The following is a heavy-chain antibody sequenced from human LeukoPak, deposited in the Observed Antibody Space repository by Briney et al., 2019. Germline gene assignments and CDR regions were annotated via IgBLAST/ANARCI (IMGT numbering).Heavy chain of an antibody. V-gene: IGHV1-18*01. Sequence: GASVKVSCKASGYTFTSYGISWVRQAPGQGLEWMGWISAYNGNTNYAQKLQGRVTMTTDTSTSTAYMELRSLRSDDTAVYYCARRYGFLEWGYYYYYMDVWGKGTTGTVSS. CDR1: GYTFTSYG. J-gene: IGHJ6*03. CDR3: ARRYGFLEWGYYYYYMDV. CDR2: ISAYNGNT. D-gene: IGHD3-3*01.